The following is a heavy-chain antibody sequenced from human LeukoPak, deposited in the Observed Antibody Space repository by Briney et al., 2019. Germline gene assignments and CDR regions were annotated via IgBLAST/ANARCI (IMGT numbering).Heavy chain of an antibody. CDR1: GFSVSIKY. D-gene: IGHD3-10*01. CDR2: LYSSGTT. V-gene: IGHV3-53*01. Sequence: GGSLRLSCAASGFSVSIKYMNWVRQAPGKGLEWVSILYSSGTTYYANSVKGLFTISRDNSENKLFLQMNGLRDEDTAVYYCARGGFGPSDALDIWGQGTLVTVSS. CDR3: ARGGFGPSDALDI. J-gene: IGHJ3*02.